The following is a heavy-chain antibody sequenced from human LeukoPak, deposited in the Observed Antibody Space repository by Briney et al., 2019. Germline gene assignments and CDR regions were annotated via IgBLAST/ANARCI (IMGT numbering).Heavy chain of an antibody. CDR2: INHNGNVN. Sequence: PGGSLRLSCAASGFTFSSYWMNWARQAPGKGLEWVASINHNGNVNYYVDSVKGRFTISRDNAKNSLYLQMSNLRAEDTAVYYCARGYSSSWAPPFDYWGQGTLVTVSS. V-gene: IGHV3-7*03. D-gene: IGHD6-13*01. CDR3: ARGYSSSWAPPFDY. J-gene: IGHJ4*02. CDR1: GFTFSSYW.